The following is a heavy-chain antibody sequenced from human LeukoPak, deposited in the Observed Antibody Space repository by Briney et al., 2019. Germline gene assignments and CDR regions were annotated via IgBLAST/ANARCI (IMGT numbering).Heavy chain of an antibody. CDR2: IYYSGST. CDR1: GGSISSSSYY. V-gene: IGHV4-39*01. J-gene: IGHJ4*02. CDR3: ARHHDYGTSYFDY. D-gene: IGHD3-16*01. Sequence: SETLSLACTVSGGSISSSSYYWGWIRQPPGKGLEWIGSIYYSGSTYYNPSLKSRVTISVDTSKNHFSLILSSVTAADTSVYYCARHHDYGTSYFDYWGQGTLVTVSS.